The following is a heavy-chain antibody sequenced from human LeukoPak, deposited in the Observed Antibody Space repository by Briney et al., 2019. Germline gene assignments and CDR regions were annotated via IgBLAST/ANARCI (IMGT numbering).Heavy chain of an antibody. V-gene: IGHV1-8*03. J-gene: IGHJ4*02. CDR3: ASRHRDYFAPFDY. D-gene: IGHD2/OR15-2a*01. CDR1: GYTFTSYD. Sequence: ASVKVSCKASGYTFTSYDINWVRQATGQGLEWMGWMNPNSGNTGYAQKFQGRVTITRNTSISTAYMELSSLRSEDTAVYYCASRHRDYFAPFDYWGQGTLVTVSS. CDR2: MNPNSGNT.